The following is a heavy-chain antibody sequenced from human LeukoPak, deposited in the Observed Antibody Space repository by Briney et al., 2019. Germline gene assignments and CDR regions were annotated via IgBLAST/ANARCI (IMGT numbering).Heavy chain of an antibody. CDR1: VYTFTSYD. Sequence: ASVKVSCKASVYTFTSYDINWVRQATGQGLEWMGWMNPNSGNTGYAQKFQGRVTITADKSTSTAYMELSSLRSEDTAVYYCARDDSVRGVIITGDYWGQGTLVTVSS. CDR3: ARDDSVRGVIITGDY. CDR2: MNPNSGNT. D-gene: IGHD3-10*01. J-gene: IGHJ4*02. V-gene: IGHV1-8*01.